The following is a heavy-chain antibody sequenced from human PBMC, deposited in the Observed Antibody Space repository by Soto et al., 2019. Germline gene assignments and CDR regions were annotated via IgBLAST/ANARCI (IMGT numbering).Heavy chain of an antibody. V-gene: IGHV1-69*13. J-gene: IGHJ4*02. CDR2: IIPIFGTA. Sequence: ASVKVSCKASGGTFSSYAISWVRQAPGQGLEWMGGIIPIFGTANYAQKFRGRVTITADESTSTAYMELSSLRSEDTAVYYCARGLSATVVTPGPFWGQGTLVTVSS. D-gene: IGHD4-17*01. CDR1: GGTFSSYA. CDR3: ARGLSATVVTPGPF.